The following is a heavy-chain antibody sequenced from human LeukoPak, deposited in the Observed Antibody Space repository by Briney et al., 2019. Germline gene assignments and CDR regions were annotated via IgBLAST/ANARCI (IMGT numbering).Heavy chain of an antibody. D-gene: IGHD3-16*01. Sequence: SETLSLTCTVSGYSISSGHFWSWIRPPPGKGLEWIGSIYGGGTTYYDPPLRSRVSISADTSKNHFSLELSSVTAADTAVYYCASVGGGSPYWGQGTLVTVSS. CDR1: GYSISSGHF. CDR3: ASVGGGSPY. V-gene: IGHV4-38-2*02. J-gene: IGHJ4*02. CDR2: IYGGGTT.